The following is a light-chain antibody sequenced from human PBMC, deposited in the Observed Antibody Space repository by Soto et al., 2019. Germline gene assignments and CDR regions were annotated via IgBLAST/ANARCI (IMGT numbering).Light chain of an antibody. CDR3: QQSYTTPRIT. J-gene: IGKJ5*01. CDR2: AAS. V-gene: IGKV1-39*01. Sequence: DIQMTQSPSSLSASVGDRVTITCRASQGIRNDLGWYQQKPGKAPKRLIYAASSLQSGVPSRFSGSGSGTEFTLTIDSLQPEDFATYYCQQSYTTPRITFGQGTRLEIK. CDR1: QGIRND.